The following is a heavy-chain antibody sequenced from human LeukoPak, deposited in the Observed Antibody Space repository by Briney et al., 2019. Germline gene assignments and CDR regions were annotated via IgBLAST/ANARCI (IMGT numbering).Heavy chain of an antibody. Sequence: GGSLRLSCAASGFTFSSYAMSWVRQAPGKGLEWVSAISGSGGSTYYADSVKVRFTISRDNSKNTLYLQMNSLRAEDTAVYYCAKHCSGGSCFFDYWGQGTLVTVSS. J-gene: IGHJ4*02. CDR2: ISGSGGST. D-gene: IGHD2-15*01. V-gene: IGHV3-23*01. CDR3: AKHCSGGSCFFDY. CDR1: GFTFSSYA.